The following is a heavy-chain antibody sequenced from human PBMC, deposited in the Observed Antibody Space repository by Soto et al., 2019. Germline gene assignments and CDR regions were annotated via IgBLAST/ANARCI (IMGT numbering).Heavy chain of an antibody. V-gene: IGHV1-46*01. J-gene: IGHJ6*01. D-gene: IGHD3-16*02. Sequence: QVHLVQSGAEVKKPGASVKISCKASGYTFSTFYIHWVRQAPGQGLEWMGIVNPLGVDTTYAQKFHSRVTVTSDRSTGTVYMELGVLRDESTAVYYCASPRSVFLSGNYHYCMDVWGQGATVTVSS. CDR3: ASPRSVFLSGNYHYCMDV. CDR2: VNPLGVDT. CDR1: GYTFSTFY.